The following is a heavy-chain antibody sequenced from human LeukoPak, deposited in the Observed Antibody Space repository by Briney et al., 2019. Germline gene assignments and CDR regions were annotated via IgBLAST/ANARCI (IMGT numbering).Heavy chain of an antibody. CDR1: GFTFSSHG. J-gene: IGHJ4*02. V-gene: IGHV4-34*01. CDR3: ARGRINEVPAATSPIDY. D-gene: IGHD2-2*01. CDR2: INHSGST. Sequence: GSLRLSCAASGFTFSSHGMHWVRQPPGKGLEWIGEINHSGSTNYNPSLKSRVTISVDTSKNQFSLKLSSVTAADTAVYYCARGRINEVPAATSPIDYWGQGTLVTVSS.